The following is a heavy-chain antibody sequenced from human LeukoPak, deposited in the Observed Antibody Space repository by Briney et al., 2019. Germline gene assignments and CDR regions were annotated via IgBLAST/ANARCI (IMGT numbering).Heavy chain of an antibody. CDR3: ATGRGYDSSGYPDY. CDR2: IFHSGST. D-gene: IGHD3-22*01. V-gene: IGHV4-4*02. J-gene: IGHJ4*02. Sequence: PSGTLSLTCAVSGGSISSSYWWSWVRQPPGKGLEWIGDIFHSGSTNYNPSLKSRVTMSVDTSKNQFSLKLSSVTAADTAVYYCATGRGYDSSGYPDYWGQGTLVTVSS. CDR1: GGSISSSYW.